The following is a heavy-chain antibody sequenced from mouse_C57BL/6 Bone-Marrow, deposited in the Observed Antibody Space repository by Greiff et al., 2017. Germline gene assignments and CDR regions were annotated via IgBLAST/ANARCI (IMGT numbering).Heavy chain of an antibody. CDR1: GYSITSGYY. Sequence: EVHLVESGPGLVKPSQSLSLTCSVTGYSITSGYYWNWIRQFPGNKLEWMGYISYDGSNNYNPSLKNRISITRDTSKNQFFLKLNSVTTEDTATYYCASVGLLSMDYWGQGTSVTVSS. J-gene: IGHJ4*01. CDR2: ISYDGSN. CDR3: ASVGLLSMDY. V-gene: IGHV3-6*01. D-gene: IGHD2-10*01.